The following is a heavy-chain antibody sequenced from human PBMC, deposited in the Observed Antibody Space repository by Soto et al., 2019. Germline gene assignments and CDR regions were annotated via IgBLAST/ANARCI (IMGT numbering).Heavy chain of an antibody. Sequence: TLALTCTVSGGSISSYYWSWIRQPPGKGLEWIGYIYYSGSTNYNPSLKSRVTISVDTSKNQFSLKLSSVTAADTAVYYCASTTQVLRRGAFDIWGEGTTVTVSS. D-gene: IGHD2-15*01. J-gene: IGHJ3*02. CDR2: IYYSGST. CDR3: ASTTQVLRRGAFDI. CDR1: GGSISSYY. V-gene: IGHV4-59*01.